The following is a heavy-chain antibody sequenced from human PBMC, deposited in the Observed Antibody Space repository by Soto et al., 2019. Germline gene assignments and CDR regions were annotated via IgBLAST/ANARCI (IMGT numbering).Heavy chain of an antibody. CDR1: GGTVSSHA. J-gene: IGHJ5*01. V-gene: IGHV1-69*04. D-gene: IGHD2-15*01. CDR2: IIYIGSTA. Sequence: PVKVSCKASGGTVSSHAISWVRQAPGQGLEWMGSIIYIGSTANYAQQFQGRIMTIAGKPTSTAYKELASRTADDTAVYYCARGTKTGIIIVVAYLWFDCWGQGTLVTVSS. CDR3: ARGTKTGIIIVVAYLWFDC.